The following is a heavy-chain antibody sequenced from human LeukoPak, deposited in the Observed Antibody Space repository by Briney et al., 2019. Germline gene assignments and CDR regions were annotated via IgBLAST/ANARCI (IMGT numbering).Heavy chain of an antibody. J-gene: IGHJ4*02. CDR1: GYTFTDYY. CDR3: ARAYSSSWYDY. Sequence: ASVKVSCKASGYTFTDYYMHWVRQAPGQGLEWMGWIYPNSGGTDYVQKFQGRVTMTRDTSTSTVYMELSSLRSEDTAVYYCARAYSSSWYDYWGQGTLVTVSS. V-gene: IGHV1-2*02. D-gene: IGHD6-13*01. CDR2: IYPNSGGT.